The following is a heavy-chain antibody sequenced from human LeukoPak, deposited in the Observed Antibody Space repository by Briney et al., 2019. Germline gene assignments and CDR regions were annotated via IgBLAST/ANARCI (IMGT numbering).Heavy chain of an antibody. V-gene: IGHV4-59*01. D-gene: IGHD3-3*01. CDR1: GGSISSYY. J-gene: IGHJ5*02. CDR2: IYYSGST. CDR3: ARAVYDFWSGYLHSNWFDP. Sequence: PSETLSLTCTVSGGSISSYYWSWIRQPPGKGLEWIGDIYYSGSTNYNPSLKSRVTISVDTSKNQFSLKLSSVTAADTAVYYCARAVYDFWSGYLHSNWFDPWGQGTLVTVSS.